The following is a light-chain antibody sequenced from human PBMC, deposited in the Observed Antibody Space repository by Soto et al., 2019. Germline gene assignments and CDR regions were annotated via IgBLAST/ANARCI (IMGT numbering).Light chain of an antibody. V-gene: IGLV2-14*01. J-gene: IGLJ1*01. Sequence: QSVLTQPASVSGSPGQSITISCTGTSSDIGGYNYVSWYQQHPGKAPKLMIYDVSNRPSGVSNRYSGSKSGNTASLTISGLQAEEEADYNCSLYTGSGILLFGTGTRSP. CDR3: SLYTGSGILL. CDR1: SSDIGGYNY. CDR2: DVS.